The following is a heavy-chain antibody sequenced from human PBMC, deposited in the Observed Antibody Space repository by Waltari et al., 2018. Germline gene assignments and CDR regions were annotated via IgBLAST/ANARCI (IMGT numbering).Heavy chain of an antibody. J-gene: IGHJ6*02. Sequence: EVQLVESGGGFVQPGGSLRISCVASGFTFSSHEMNWVRQAPGKGLEWISYISGSGSIINYAESVKGRFTISRDNAKNSMYLEMNSLRAEDTAVYYCVSRWELSPDYYYGLDVWGQGTMVTVSS. CDR2: ISGSGSII. CDR3: VSRWELSPDYYYGLDV. D-gene: IGHD1-26*01. V-gene: IGHV3-48*03. CDR1: GFTFSSHE.